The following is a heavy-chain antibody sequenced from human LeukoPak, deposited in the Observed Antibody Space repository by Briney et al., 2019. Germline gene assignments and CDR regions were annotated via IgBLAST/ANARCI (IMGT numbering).Heavy chain of an antibody. CDR2: ISYDGSNK. CDR1: GFTFSSYG. V-gene: IGHV3-30*03. J-gene: IGHJ5*02. Sequence: GGSLRLSCAASGFTFSSYGMHWVRQAPGKGLEWVAVISYDGSNKYYADSVKGRFTISRDNAKNSLYLQMNSLRAEDTAVYYCAREASYYYDAKFDPWGQGTLVTISS. D-gene: IGHD3-22*01. CDR3: AREASYYYDAKFDP.